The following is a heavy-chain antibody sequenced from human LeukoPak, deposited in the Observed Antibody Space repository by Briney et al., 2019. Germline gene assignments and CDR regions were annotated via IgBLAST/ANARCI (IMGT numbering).Heavy chain of an antibody. V-gene: IGHV3-23*01. CDR3: AKGTTAAPYYYYYSMDV. D-gene: IGHD1-1*01. J-gene: IGHJ6*02. CDR1: GFTFSSYA. Sequence: PGGSLRLSCAAAGFTFSSYAMNWVRQAPGKGLEWVSGISDSGGSTDSVKGRFTISRDNSKNTLYLQMNSLRAEDSAAYYCAKGTTAAPYYYYYSMDVWGQGTTVTVSS. CDR2: ISDSGGS.